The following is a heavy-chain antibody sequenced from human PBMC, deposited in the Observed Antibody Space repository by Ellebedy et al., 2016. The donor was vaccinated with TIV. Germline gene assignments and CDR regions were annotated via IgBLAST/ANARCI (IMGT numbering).Heavy chain of an antibody. Sequence: MPSETLSLTCTVSGGSISKGGYYWTWIRQHPGKGLEWIGYITNSGSTYSRPSLTSRVTISVDTSKNQLSLRLTSVTAADTAVYFCARVGYETSAFDPWGQGTLVTVSS. CDR1: GGSISKGGYY. D-gene: IGHD3-22*01. CDR3: ARVGYETSAFDP. CDR2: ITNSGST. J-gene: IGHJ5*02. V-gene: IGHV4-31*03.